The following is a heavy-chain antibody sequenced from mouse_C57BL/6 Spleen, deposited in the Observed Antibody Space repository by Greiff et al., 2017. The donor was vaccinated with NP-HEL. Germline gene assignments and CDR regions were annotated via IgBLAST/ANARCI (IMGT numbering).Heavy chain of an antibody. CDR1: GYTFTSYW. D-gene: IGHD1-1*01. Sequence: QVQLQQPGAELVKPGASVKLSCKASGYTFTSYWMHWVKQRPGQGLEWIGMIHPNSGSTNYNEKFKSKATLTVDKSSSTAYMQLSSLTSEDSAVYYCARDYGSEDFDYWGQGTTLTVSS. CDR2: IHPNSGST. CDR3: ARDYGSEDFDY. V-gene: IGHV1-64*01. J-gene: IGHJ2*01.